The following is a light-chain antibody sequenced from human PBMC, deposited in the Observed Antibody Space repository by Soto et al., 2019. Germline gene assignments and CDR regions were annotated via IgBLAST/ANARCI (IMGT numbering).Light chain of an antibody. CDR3: RSYTGSSTPYV. CDR2: DVS. V-gene: IGLV2-14*03. J-gene: IGLJ1*01. CDR1: SSDVGGYNY. Sequence: QSALTQPASVSGSPGQSIAISCTGTSSDVGGYNYVSWYQHHPGKVPKLMIYDVSSRPSGVSDRFSGSKSGNTASLTISGLQAEDEAEYYCRSYTGSSTPYVFGTGTKVTVL.